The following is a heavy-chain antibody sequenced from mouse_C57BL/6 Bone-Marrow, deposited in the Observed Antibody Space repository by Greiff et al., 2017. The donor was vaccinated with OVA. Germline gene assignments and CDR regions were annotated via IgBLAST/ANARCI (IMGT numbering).Heavy chain of an antibody. V-gene: IGHV1-19*01. CDR3: ARREFITTVVAPYFDV. D-gene: IGHD1-1*01. Sequence: EVKLQESGPVLVKPGASVKMSCKASGYTFTDYYMNWVKQSHGKSLEWIGVINPYNGGTSYNQKFKGKATLTVDKSSSTAYMELNSLTSEDSAVYYCARREFITTVVAPYFDVWGTGTTVTVSS. J-gene: IGHJ1*03. CDR2: INPYNGGT. CDR1: GYTFTDYY.